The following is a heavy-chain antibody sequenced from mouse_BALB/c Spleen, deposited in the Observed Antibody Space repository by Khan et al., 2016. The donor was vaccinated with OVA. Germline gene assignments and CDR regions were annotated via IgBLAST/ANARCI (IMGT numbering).Heavy chain of an antibody. CDR3: ARRNYFGYTFAY. V-gene: IGHV1-77*01. CDR1: GYTFTDFY. Sequence: QVQLKQSGTELARPGASVNLSCKASGYTFTDFYINWVKQRSGQGLEWIGEISPGSGDTYYNEKFKGKATLTADTSSSTAYMQLSSLTSEASAVYFGARRNYFGYTFAYWGQGTLVTVSA. CDR2: ISPGSGDT. J-gene: IGHJ3*01. D-gene: IGHD1-2*01.